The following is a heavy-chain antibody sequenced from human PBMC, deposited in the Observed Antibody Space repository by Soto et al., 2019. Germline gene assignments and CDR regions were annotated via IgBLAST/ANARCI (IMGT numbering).Heavy chain of an antibody. CDR1: GYAFTTSA. Sequence: QVHLVQSGAEVQKPGASVRISCQASGYAFTTSAIHWVRQAPGQSLEWMGWINPATGDTKYSQNVPGRVTFALDTSATTAYLDLRSLASLDTAVYYCARAAGRSKLLPYYFGPWGQGTLVTGSS. CDR3: ARAAGRSKLLPYYFGP. V-gene: IGHV1-3*01. J-gene: IGHJ5*02. D-gene: IGHD3-10*01. CDR2: INPATGDT.